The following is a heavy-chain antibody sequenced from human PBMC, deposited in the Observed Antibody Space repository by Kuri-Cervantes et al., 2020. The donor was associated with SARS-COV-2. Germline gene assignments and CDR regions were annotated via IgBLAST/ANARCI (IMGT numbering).Heavy chain of an antibody. Sequence: ESLKISCVVSGGSISPYYWNWIRQPPGKGLEWIGYIYYSGSTNYNPSLKSRVTISVDTSKNQFSLKLSSVTAADTAVYYCARLASGSRYYYYYMDVWGKGTTVTGYS. CDR2: IYYSGST. CDR1: GGSISPYY. CDR3: ARLASGSRYYYYYMDV. V-gene: IGHV4-59*08. D-gene: IGHD3-10*01. J-gene: IGHJ6*03.